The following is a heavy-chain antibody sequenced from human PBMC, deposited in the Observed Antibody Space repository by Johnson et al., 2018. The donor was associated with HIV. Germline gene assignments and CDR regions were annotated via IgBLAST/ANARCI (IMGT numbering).Heavy chain of an antibody. D-gene: IGHD6-13*01. CDR3: AKDQWNSSWTNDAFDI. V-gene: IGHV3-20*04. CDR2: INWNGGST. J-gene: IGHJ3*02. Sequence: VQLVESGGGVVRPGGSLRLSCAASGFTFGDYGMSWVRQAPGKGLEWVSGINWNGGSTGYADFVQGRFNFPRDNSKKPLYLQMNSLGAEDTAVYYCAKDQWNSSWTNDAFDIWGQGTMVSVSS. CDR1: GFTFGDYG.